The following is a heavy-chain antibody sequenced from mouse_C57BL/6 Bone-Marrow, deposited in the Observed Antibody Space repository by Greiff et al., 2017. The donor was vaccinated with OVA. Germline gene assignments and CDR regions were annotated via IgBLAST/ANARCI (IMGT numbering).Heavy chain of an antibody. CDR3: ATDYYGSMGAY. CDR2: IWGVGST. Sequence: VMLVESGPGLVAPSQSLSITCTVSGFSLTSYGVDWVRQSPGKGLEWLGVIWGVGSTNYNSALKSRLSISKDNSKSQVFLKMNSLQTDDTAMYYCATDYYGSMGAYWGQGTLVTVSA. J-gene: IGHJ3*01. D-gene: IGHD1-1*01. CDR1: GFSLTSYG. V-gene: IGHV2-6*01.